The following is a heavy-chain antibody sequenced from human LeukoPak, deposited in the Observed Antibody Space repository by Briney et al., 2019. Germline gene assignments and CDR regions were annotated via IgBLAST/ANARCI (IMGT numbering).Heavy chain of an antibody. D-gene: IGHD3-10*01. CDR3: ARGVSYYYMDV. V-gene: IGHV1-18*01. J-gene: IGHJ6*03. CDR1: GYTFTSYG. Sequence: ASVKVSCKASGYTFTSYGISWVRQAPGQGLEWMGWISTDNGHTLCAQKLQGRVTMTTDTSTNTAYMELRSLRSDDTAVYYCARGVSYYYMDVWGKGTTVTVSS. CDR2: ISTDNGHT.